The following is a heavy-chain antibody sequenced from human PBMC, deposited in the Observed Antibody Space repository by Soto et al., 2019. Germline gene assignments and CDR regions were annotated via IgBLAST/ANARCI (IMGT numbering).Heavy chain of an antibody. V-gene: IGHV4-30-2*01. CDR1: GGSISSDYYS. J-gene: IGHJ3*02. Sequence: QVQLQESGSGLVKPSETLSLTCAVSGGSISSDYYSWSWIRQPPGKDLEWIGYIYHGGSTYYNPCLRRRVTLSVYTSKNHFSLRLTSLTAADTAVYSCARLNRLRNDAFAIWGQGTLVAVSS. D-gene: IGHD3-16*01. CDR3: ARLNRLRNDAFAI. CDR2: IYHGGST.